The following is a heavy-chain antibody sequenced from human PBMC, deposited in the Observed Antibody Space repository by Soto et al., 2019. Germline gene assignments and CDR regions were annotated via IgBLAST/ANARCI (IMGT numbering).Heavy chain of an antibody. J-gene: IGHJ4*02. CDR2: IYYSGST. CDR3: ARHFGGTYYDFWSGSPSPYFDY. Sequence: SETLSLTCTVSGGSISSYYWSWIRQPPGKGLEWIGYIYYSGSTNYNPSLKSRVTISVDTSKNQFSLKLSSVTAADTAVFYCARHFGGTYYDFWSGSPSPYFDYWGQGTLVTVSS. V-gene: IGHV4-59*08. D-gene: IGHD3-3*01. CDR1: GGSISSYY.